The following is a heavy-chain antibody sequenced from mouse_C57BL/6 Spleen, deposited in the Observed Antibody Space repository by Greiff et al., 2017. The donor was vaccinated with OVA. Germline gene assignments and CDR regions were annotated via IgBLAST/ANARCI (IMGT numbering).Heavy chain of an antibody. Sequence: QVQLQRPGAELVKPGASVKLSCKASGYTFTSYWMQWVKQRPGQGLEWIGEIDPSDSYTNYNQKFKGKATLTVDTSSSTAYMQLSSLTSEDSAVYYCARSGYYGSYAMDYWGQGTSVTVSS. D-gene: IGHD1-1*01. CDR3: ARSGYYGSYAMDY. CDR2: IDPSDSYT. V-gene: IGHV1-50*01. J-gene: IGHJ4*01. CDR1: GYTFTSYW.